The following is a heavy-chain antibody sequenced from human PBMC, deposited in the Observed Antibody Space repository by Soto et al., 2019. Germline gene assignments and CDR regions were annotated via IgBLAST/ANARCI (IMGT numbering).Heavy chain of an antibody. CDR2: ISAYNGDT. D-gene: IGHD6-6*01. J-gene: IGHJ5*02. CDR3: ARDLIAVRPGWFDP. Sequence: GASVKVSCKASGYTFTTYGINWVRQAPGQGLEWMGWISAYNGDTNYAQSLQGRVTMTTDASTSTAYMELRSLRYDDTAVYYCARDLIAVRPGWFDPWGQGTLVTAPQ. V-gene: IGHV1-18*01. CDR1: GYTFTTYG.